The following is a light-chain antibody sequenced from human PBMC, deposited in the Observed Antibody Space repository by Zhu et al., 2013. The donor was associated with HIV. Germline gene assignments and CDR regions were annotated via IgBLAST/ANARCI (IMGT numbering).Light chain of an antibody. CDR3: NSYTSSISLV. Sequence: QSALTQPASVSGSPGQSITISCTGTSSDVGYYNYVSWYQHHPGKAPKLMIYRVSNRPSGISPRFSGSKSGNTASLTISGLQPEDEADYYCNSYTSSISLVFGGGTKLTVL. CDR1: SSDVGYYNY. CDR2: RVS. J-gene: IGLJ2*01. V-gene: IGLV2-14*01.